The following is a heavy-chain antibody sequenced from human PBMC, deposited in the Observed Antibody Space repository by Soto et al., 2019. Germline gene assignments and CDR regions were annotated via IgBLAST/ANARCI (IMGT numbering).Heavy chain of an antibody. D-gene: IGHD3-10*01. CDR2: IWHDGSKK. V-gene: IGHV3-33*01. CDR3: ARGSPVVELYYIDV. CDR1: GFTFNNYA. J-gene: IGHJ6*03. Sequence: QVELVESGGGVVQPGTSLRLSCAASGFTFNNYAMHWVRRAPGKGLEWVAVIWHDGSKKYYADSVNGRFTISRDNSDYTLYLQMETLRAEDTSVYYCARGSPVVELYYIDVWGKGTTVIVSS.